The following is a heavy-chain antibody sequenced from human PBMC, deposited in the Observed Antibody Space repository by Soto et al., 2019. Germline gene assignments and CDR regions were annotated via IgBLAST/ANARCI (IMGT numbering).Heavy chain of an antibody. CDR3: ARGVPESAYYSDYMDV. CDR1: GYTFFDYG. Sequence: QVQLVQSGAEVKKPGASVKVSCKASGYTFFDYGVSWVRQAPGQGLEWMAWISVKNGDTNYAQKFQGRVTMTTDTDTNTAHMEVRSLRSDDAAVYYCARGVPESAYYSDYMDVWGTGTTVTVSS. J-gene: IGHJ6*03. V-gene: IGHV1-18*01. CDR2: ISVKNGDT.